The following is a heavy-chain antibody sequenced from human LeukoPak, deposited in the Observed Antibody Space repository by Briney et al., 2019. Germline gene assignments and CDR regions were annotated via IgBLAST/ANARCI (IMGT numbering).Heavy chain of an antibody. D-gene: IGHD3-22*01. Sequence: PSQTLSLTCTVSGGSISSGDYYWSWIRQPPGKGLEWIGYIYHSGSTYYNPSLKSRVTISVDRSKNQFSLKLSSVTAADTAVYYCASQYDSSGDAVYYFDYWGQGTLVTVSS. CDR1: GGSISSGDYY. V-gene: IGHV4-30-4*01. CDR3: ASQYDSSGDAVYYFDY. J-gene: IGHJ4*02. CDR2: IYHSGST.